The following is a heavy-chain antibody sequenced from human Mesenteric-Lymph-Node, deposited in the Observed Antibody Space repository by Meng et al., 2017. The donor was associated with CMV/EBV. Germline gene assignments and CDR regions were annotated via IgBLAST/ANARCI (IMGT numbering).Heavy chain of an antibody. CDR2: INSDSSYI. CDR3: AREDPMAIPGSDLWVFWDH. V-gene: IGHV3-21*01. CDR1: GFTFRSYT. D-gene: IGHD3-10*01. J-gene: IGHJ4*02. Sequence: ESLKISCAGSGFTFRSYTINWVRQAPGKGLEWVSSINSDSSYIHYADSVKGRFTVSRDNAMNSLYLQMNSLRVEDTAVYYCAREDPMAIPGSDLWVFWDHWGQGTLVTVSS.